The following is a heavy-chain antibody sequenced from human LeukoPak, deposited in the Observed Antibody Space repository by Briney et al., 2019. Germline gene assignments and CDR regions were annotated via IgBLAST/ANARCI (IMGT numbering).Heavy chain of an antibody. CDR1: GFTFSNAW. V-gene: IGHV3-15*07. Sequence: GGSLRLSCAASGFTFSNAWMNWVRQAPGKGLEWVGRIKSKTDGGTTDYDAPVKGRFTISRDDSKNTLYLQMNSLKTEDTAVYYCTGAYSSSWYADDAFDIWGQGTMVTVSS. CDR2: IKSKTDGGTT. J-gene: IGHJ3*02. D-gene: IGHD6-13*01. CDR3: TGAYSSSWYADDAFDI.